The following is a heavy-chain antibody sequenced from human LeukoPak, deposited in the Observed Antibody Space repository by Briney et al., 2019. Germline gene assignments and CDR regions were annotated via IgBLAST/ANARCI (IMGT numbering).Heavy chain of an antibody. CDR3: ARVNLRGSNYNWFDP. CDR2: ITPVIETA. J-gene: IGHJ5*02. V-gene: IGHV1-69*08. CDR1: GGTFLSHI. D-gene: IGHD3-10*01. Sequence: VKVSCKTSGGTFLSHIFSWVRQAPGHGLEWIGKITPVIETAKYAQTFQGRVSIYTDKDTTTVYMDLSGLRPDDTADYYCARVNLRGSNYNWFDPWGQGTRVIVSS.